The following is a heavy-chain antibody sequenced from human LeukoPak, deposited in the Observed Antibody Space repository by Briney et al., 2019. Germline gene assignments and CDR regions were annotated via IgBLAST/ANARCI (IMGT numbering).Heavy chain of an antibody. CDR1: GLTFSSYA. Sequence: AGGSLRLSCAASGLTFSSYAMSWVRQAPGRGLEWVSTIGGTGTNTYYADSVKGRFTISRDNSKNTLYLQMNSLRAEDTAVYYCAKDLNTISPPGWGQGTLVTVSS. J-gene: IGHJ4*02. CDR2: IGGTGTNT. D-gene: IGHD2-2*01. CDR3: AKDLNTISPPG. V-gene: IGHV3-23*01.